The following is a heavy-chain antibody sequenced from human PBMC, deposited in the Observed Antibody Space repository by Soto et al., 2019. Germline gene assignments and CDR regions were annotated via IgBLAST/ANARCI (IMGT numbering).Heavy chain of an antibody. D-gene: IGHD4-17*01. CDR3: ARGAVSRQHFYYGFDV. CDR1: GFTFSESF. CDR2: ISTTSTYT. Sequence: GGSLRLSCAASGFTFSESFMSWIRQAPWKGLEWVSSISTTSTYTDYAASLKGRVTVSRDNSRNILFLQLNSLRDEDTAVYFCARGAVSRQHFYYGFDVWGQGTTVTVSS. J-gene: IGHJ6*02. V-gene: IGHV3-11*06.